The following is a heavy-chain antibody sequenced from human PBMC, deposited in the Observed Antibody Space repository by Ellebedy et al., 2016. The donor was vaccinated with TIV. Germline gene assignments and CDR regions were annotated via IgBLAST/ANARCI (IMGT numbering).Heavy chain of an antibody. V-gene: IGHV4-31*03. CDR1: GGSISSGGYY. Sequence: SETLSLXXTVSGGSISSGGYYWSWIRPHPGKGLEWIGYIYYSGSTYYNPSLKSRVTISVDTSKNQFSLKLSSVTAADTAVYYCARGQLLWGCSDYWGQGTLVTVSS. CDR2: IYYSGST. CDR3: ARGQLLWGCSDY. J-gene: IGHJ4*02. D-gene: IGHD2-2*01.